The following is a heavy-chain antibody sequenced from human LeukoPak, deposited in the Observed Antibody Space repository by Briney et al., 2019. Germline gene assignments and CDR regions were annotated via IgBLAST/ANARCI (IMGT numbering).Heavy chain of an antibody. V-gene: IGHV3-11*06. Sequence: GGSLRLSCAASGFTFSDYYMSWIRQAPGKGLEWVSYISSSSSYTNYADSVKGRFTISRDNAKNSLYLQMNSLRAEDTAVYYCARESTTVTPDLDYWGQGTLVTVSS. J-gene: IGHJ4*02. CDR1: GFTFSDYY. D-gene: IGHD4-17*01. CDR3: ARESTTVTPDLDY. CDR2: ISSSSSYT.